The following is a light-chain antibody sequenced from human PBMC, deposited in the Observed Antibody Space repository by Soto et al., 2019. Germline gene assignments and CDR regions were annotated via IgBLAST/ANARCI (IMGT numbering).Light chain of an antibody. CDR3: ASYAGSNVLYV. Sequence: QSVLTQPPSASGSPGQSVTISCTGTNSDVGAYDYVSWYRQHPGKAPKLIIYEVSKRPSGVPDRFSGSKSGNTASLTVSGLQAEDEADYYCASYAGSNVLYVFGSGTKVTVL. CDR2: EVS. V-gene: IGLV2-8*01. CDR1: NSDVGAYDY. J-gene: IGLJ1*01.